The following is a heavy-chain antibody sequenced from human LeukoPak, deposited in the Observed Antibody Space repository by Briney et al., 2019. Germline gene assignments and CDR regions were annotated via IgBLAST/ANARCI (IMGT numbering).Heavy chain of an antibody. CDR1: GFTFSSYA. CDR2: ISGSGGST. V-gene: IGHV3-23*01. D-gene: IGHD3-3*01. J-gene: IGHJ4*02. CDR3: AKSPPTYYDFWSGYYY. Sequence: GGSLRLSCAASGFTFSSYAMSWVRQAPGKGLEWVSAISGSGGSTYYADSVKGRFTISRDNSKNTLYLQMNSLRAEDTAVYYCAKSPPTYYDFWSGYYYWGQGTLVTVSP.